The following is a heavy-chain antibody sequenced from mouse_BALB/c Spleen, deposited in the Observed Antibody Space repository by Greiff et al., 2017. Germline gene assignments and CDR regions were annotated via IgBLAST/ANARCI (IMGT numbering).Heavy chain of an antibody. CDR1: GFNIKDYY. D-gene: IGHD2-4*01. CDR2: IDPANGNT. V-gene: IGHV14-3*02. CDR3: ASHDYGD. Sequence: EVQLQQSGAELVRSGASVKLSCTASGFNIKDYYMHWVKQRPEQGLEWIGRIDPANGNTKYDPKFQGKATITADTSSNTAYLQLSSLTSEDTAVYYCASHDYGDWGQGTTLTVSS. J-gene: IGHJ2*01.